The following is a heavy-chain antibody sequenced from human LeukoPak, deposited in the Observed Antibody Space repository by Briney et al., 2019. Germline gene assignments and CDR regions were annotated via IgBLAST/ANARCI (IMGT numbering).Heavy chain of an antibody. CDR1: GGSISSYY. CDR2: IYYSGST. J-gene: IGHJ4*02. Sequence: SETLSLTCTVSGGSISSYYWSWIRQPPGKGLEWIGYIYYSGSTNYNPSLKSQVTISVDTSKNQFSLKLSSVTAADTAVYYCARQGRQTTGAFGYWGQGTLVTVSS. CDR3: ARQGRQTTGAFGY. D-gene: IGHD4-11*01. V-gene: IGHV4-59*08.